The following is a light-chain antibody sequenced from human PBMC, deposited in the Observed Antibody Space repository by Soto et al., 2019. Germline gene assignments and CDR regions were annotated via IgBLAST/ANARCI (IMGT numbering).Light chain of an antibody. J-gene: IGKJ4*01. V-gene: IGKV1-5*03. CDR2: KAS. Sequence: DIQMTQSPSTVSASLGDRVTITCRASQSISGWLAWYQQKIGRAPKLLIYKASNLESGVPSRFSGSGSGTEFTLTIGSLQTDDFATYYCQQYSNYPVTFGGGTKVDSK. CDR3: QQYSNYPVT. CDR1: QSISGW.